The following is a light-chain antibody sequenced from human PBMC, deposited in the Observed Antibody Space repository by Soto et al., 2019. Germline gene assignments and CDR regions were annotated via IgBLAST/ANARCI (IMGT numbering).Light chain of an antibody. CDR3: QQLNTYPLT. CDR1: QGINSY. CDR2: DAF. V-gene: IGKV1-9*01. J-gene: IGKJ3*01. Sequence: DIQLTQSPSFLSASVGDRVTITCRASQGINSYLAWYQQKPGKAPNLLIYDAFTLQSGVPSRFSGSRSGTEFPLTISSLQPEDFATYYCQQLNTYPLTFGPGTKVDIK.